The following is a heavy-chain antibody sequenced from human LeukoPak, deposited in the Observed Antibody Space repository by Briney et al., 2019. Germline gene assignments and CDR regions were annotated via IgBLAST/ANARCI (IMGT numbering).Heavy chain of an antibody. J-gene: IGHJ4*02. D-gene: IGHD3-3*01. CDR2: IKQDGSEK. CDR3: ARRGSIFGVQYFDY. V-gene: IGHV3-7*01. Sequence: GGSLRLSCAASGFTFSSYWMSWVRQAPGKGLEWVANIKQDGSEKYYVDSVKGRFTISRDNAKNSLYLQMNSLRAEDTAVYYCARRGSIFGVQYFDYWGQGTLVTVSS. CDR1: GFTFSSYW.